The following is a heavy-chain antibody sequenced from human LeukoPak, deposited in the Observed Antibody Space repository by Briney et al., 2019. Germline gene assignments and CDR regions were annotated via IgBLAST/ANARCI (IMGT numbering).Heavy chain of an antibody. CDR1: GFTFSSYW. CDR3: ARDFRAFQGPYYYDSSGYYPFDY. CDR2: IKQDGSEK. J-gene: IGHJ4*02. D-gene: IGHD3-22*01. Sequence: PGGSLRLSCAASGFTFSSYWMSWVRQAPGKGLEWVANIKQDGSEKYYVDSVKGRFTISRDNAKNSLYLQMNSLRAEDTAVYYCARDFRAFQGPYYYDSSGYYPFDYWGQGTLVTVSS. V-gene: IGHV3-7*01.